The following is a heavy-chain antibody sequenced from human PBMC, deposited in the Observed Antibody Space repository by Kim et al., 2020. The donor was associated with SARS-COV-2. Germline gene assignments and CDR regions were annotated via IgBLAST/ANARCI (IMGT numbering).Heavy chain of an antibody. V-gene: IGHV3-33*01. D-gene: IGHD6-13*01. J-gene: IGHJ4*02. CDR2: K. Sequence: KYYAESVKGRFTSSRDNSKNTLYLQMNSLRAEDTAVYYWARPYREQQLVYWGQGTLVTVSS. CDR3: ARPYREQQLVY.